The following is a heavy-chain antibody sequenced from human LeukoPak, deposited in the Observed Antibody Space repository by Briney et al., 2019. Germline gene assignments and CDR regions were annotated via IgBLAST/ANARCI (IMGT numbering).Heavy chain of an antibody. D-gene: IGHD5-18*01. V-gene: IGHV4-39*01. Sequence: SETPSLACTVSGASIASSPYYWGWIRQPPGQGLEWIGTISYSGSTYYNPSLKSRVTISVDTSKNQFSVKLSSVTAADTAVYYCARLDGFSYGYLYYFDHSGQGTQGTVSS. J-gene: IGHJ4*02. CDR2: ISYSGST. CDR1: GASIASSPYY. CDR3: ARLDGFSYGYLYYFDH.